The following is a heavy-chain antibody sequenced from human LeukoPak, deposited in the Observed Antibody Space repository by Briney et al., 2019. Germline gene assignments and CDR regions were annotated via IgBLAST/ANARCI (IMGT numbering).Heavy chain of an antibody. CDR3: AKAGLRFLEWLSIYMDV. V-gene: IGHV3-23*01. CDR2: IRGTGGTT. J-gene: IGHJ6*03. CDR1: GFTFSDYA. Sequence: PGGSLRLSCAASGFTFSDYALIWVRQAPGKGLEWISAIRGTGGTTYYADSVKGRCTISRDNSKNTLYLQMNSLRAEDTAVYYCAKAGLRFLEWLSIYMDVWGKGTTVTVSS. D-gene: IGHD3-3*01.